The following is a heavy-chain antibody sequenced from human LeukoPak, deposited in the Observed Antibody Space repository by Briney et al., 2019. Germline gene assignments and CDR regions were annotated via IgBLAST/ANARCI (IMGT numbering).Heavy chain of an antibody. CDR1: GFTFGDYA. CDR3: EKDGYSYGYA. Sequence: PGGSLRLSCAASGFTFGDYAMHWVRQAPGKGLEWVSLISGGGGSTYYADSVKGRFTISRDNSKNTLYLQMNSLRTEDTALDYCEKDGYSYGYAWGQGTLVTVSS. J-gene: IGHJ5*02. CDR2: ISGGGGST. V-gene: IGHV3-43*02. D-gene: IGHD5-18*01.